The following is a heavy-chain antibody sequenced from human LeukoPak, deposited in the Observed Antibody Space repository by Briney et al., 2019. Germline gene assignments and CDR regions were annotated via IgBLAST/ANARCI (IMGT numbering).Heavy chain of an antibody. V-gene: IGHV3-48*01. Sequence: GGSLRLSCAASGFTFSTYSMNWVRQAPGKRLEWVSYISSSSVTIYYADSVKGRFTISRDNAKNSLYLQMNSLRAEDTAVYYCARGGLSSAASFDYWGQGTLVTVSS. D-gene: IGHD6-19*01. CDR1: GFTFSTYS. CDR2: ISSSSVTI. J-gene: IGHJ4*02. CDR3: ARGGLSSAASFDY.